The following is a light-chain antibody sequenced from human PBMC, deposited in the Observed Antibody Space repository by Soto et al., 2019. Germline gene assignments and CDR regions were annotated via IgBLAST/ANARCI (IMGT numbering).Light chain of an antibody. CDR1: ESIGSW. CDR3: QQYSSYSQYT. Sequence: DIQMTQSPSTLSASVGDRVTITCRASESIGSWLAWYQLRPGRAPKLLIYEASSLQSGVPSRFSGSGSGTEFTLTITSLQPDDFATYYCQQYSSYSQYTFGQGTKLEIK. V-gene: IGKV1-5*03. CDR2: EAS. J-gene: IGKJ2*01.